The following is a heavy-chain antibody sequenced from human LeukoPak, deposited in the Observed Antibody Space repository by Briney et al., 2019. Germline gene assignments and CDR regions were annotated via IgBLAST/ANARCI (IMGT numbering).Heavy chain of an antibody. D-gene: IGHD3-3*01. CDR3: ARKPSTILDY. J-gene: IGHJ4*02. CDR2: INHSGST. CDR1: GGSLSGYY. Sequence: PSETLSLTCVVYGGSLSGYYWSWIRQPPGKGLEWIGEINHSGSTNYNPSLKSRVTISVDTSKNQFSLKLSSVTAADTAVYYCARKPSTILDYWGQGTLVTVSS. V-gene: IGHV4-34*01.